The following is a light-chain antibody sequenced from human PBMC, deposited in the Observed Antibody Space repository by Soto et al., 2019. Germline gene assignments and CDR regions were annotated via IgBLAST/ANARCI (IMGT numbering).Light chain of an antibody. V-gene: IGLV2-8*01. CDR1: SRDVGGYNY. Sequence: QSALTPPPSASGSPGQSVTISCTGTSRDVGGYNYVSWYQQHPGKATKLIISEVSKRPSGVPERFAGSKSGNTATLSVSGLQAEDEADYYCSSFEGNDNLEFGGGSMLTV. CDR2: EVS. CDR3: SSFEGNDNLE. J-gene: IGLJ2*01.